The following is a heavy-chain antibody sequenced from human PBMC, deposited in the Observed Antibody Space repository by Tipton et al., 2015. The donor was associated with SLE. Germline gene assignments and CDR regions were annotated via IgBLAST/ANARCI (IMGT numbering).Heavy chain of an antibody. CDR3: ARGTTVILFDY. Sequence: LRLSCAVYGGSFSGYYWSWIRQPPGKGLEWIGYIYYSGSTNYNPSLKSRVTISVDTSKNQFSLKLSSVTAADTAVYYCARGTTVILFDYWGQGTLVSVSS. V-gene: IGHV4-59*01. CDR1: GGSFSGYY. CDR2: IYYSGST. D-gene: IGHD4-17*01. J-gene: IGHJ4*02.